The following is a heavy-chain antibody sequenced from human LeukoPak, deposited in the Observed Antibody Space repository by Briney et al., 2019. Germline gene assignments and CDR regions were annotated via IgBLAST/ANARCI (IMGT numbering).Heavy chain of an antibody. D-gene: IGHD4/OR15-4a*01. J-gene: IGHJ5*02. CDR1: GFTFSSYA. CDR2: ISGSGGST. CDR3: ARESGANFYTVDL. Sequence: GGSLRLSCAASGFTFSSYAMSWVRQAPGKGLEWVSAISGSGGSTYYGDSVKGRFTISRDNSKNTLYLQMNSLRDDDTAVYYCARESGANFYTVDLWGQGTLVTVSS. V-gene: IGHV3-23*01.